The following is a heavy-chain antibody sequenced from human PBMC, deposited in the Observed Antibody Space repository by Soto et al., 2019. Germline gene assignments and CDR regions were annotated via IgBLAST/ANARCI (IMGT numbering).Heavy chain of an antibody. CDR1: GDSIGNGDYY. CDR3: ARDRSGNWFDP. Sequence: QVHLQESGPGLVRPSQTLSLTCTVSGDSIGNGDYYWTWVRQPPGKGLEWIGYVYYSGNTYYNPSLKSRVTMSLDTSKNQFSLRLNSVSAADTAVYYCARDRSGNWFDPWGQGTLVTVSS. D-gene: IGHD3-10*01. CDR2: VYYSGNT. V-gene: IGHV4-30-4*01. J-gene: IGHJ5*02.